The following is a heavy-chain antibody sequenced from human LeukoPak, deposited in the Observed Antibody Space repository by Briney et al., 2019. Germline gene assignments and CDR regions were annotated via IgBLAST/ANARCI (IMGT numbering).Heavy chain of an antibody. Sequence: ASVTVSCKASGYSFTNYAIQWVRQAPGQRLEWMGWINAGNGKTKYSQKFQGRVTITRDTSASTAYMELSSLRSEDTAVYYCAKAIWTSTLTTYYFDYWGQGALVTVSS. J-gene: IGHJ4*02. V-gene: IGHV1-3*01. CDR1: GYSFTNYA. CDR3: AKAIWTSTLTTYYFDY. CDR2: INAGNGKT. D-gene: IGHD4-17*01.